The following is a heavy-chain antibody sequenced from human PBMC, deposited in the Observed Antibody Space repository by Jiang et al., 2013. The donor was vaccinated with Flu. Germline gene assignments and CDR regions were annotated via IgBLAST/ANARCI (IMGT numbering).Heavy chain of an antibody. V-gene: IGHV7-4-1*02. Sequence: QSGSELKKPGASVKVSCKASGYTFTSYTMNWVRQAPGQGLEWMGWINTNTGNPTYAQGFTGRFVFSLDTSVSTAYLQISSLKAEDTAVYYCAREVAGAGTRSYYFDYWGQGTLVTVSS. CDR1: GYTFTSYT. J-gene: IGHJ4*02. D-gene: IGHD6-13*01. CDR2: INTNTGNP. CDR3: AREVAGAGTRSYYFDY.